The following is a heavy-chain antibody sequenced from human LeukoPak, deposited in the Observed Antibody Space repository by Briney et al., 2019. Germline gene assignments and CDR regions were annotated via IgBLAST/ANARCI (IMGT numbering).Heavy chain of an antibody. Sequence: ASVKVSCTASGYTFTGYYMHWVRQAPGQGLEWMGWISPNSGGTNYAQKFKGRVTMTRDTSMSTASMQLNSLRAEDTAVYYCARDRYGGVNYWGQGTLVTVSS. CDR3: ARDRYGGVNY. CDR1: GYTFTGYY. CDR2: ISPNSGGT. J-gene: IGHJ4*02. D-gene: IGHD4-23*01. V-gene: IGHV1-2*02.